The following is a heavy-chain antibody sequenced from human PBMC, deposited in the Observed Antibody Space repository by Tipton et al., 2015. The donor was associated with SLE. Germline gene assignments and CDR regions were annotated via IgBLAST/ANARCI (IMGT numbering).Heavy chain of an antibody. Sequence: SLRLSCAASGFTFSSYGMHWVRQAPGKGLEWVAVISYDGSNKYYADSVKGRFTISRDNSKNTLYLQMNSLRAEDTAVYYCAKGSREPMIEGLGAFDIWGQGTMVTVSS. CDR2: ISYDGSNK. CDR1: GFTFSSYG. D-gene: IGHD3-22*01. J-gene: IGHJ3*02. CDR3: AKGSREPMIEGLGAFDI. V-gene: IGHV3-30*18.